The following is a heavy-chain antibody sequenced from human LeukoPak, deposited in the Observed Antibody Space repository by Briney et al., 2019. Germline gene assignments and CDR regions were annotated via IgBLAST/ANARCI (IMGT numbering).Heavy chain of an antibody. Sequence: SGTLSLTCAVSGGSITSGNWWTWVRQPPGKGLEWIGEIYHSGSTNYNPSLKSRLTISVDKSKNQFSLALSSVTAADTAVYYCARGVPAAGAKWFDPWGPGTLVTVSS. CDR1: GGSITSGNW. D-gene: IGHD6-13*01. CDR2: IYHSGST. CDR3: ARGVPAAGAKWFDP. V-gene: IGHV4-4*02. J-gene: IGHJ5*02.